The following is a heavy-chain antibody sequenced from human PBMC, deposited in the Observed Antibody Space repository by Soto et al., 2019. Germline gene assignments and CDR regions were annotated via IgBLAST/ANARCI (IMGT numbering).Heavy chain of an antibody. CDR3: ARGSDIVVVPAATGGWFDP. J-gene: IGHJ5*02. CDR1: GFTFTSSA. CDR2: IVVGSGNT. V-gene: IGHV1-58*01. D-gene: IGHD2-2*01. Sequence: SVKVSCKASGFTFTSSAVQWVRQARGQRLEWIGWIVVGSGNTNYAQKFQERVTITRDMSTSTAYMELSSLRSEDTAVYYCARGSDIVVVPAATGGWFDPWGQGTLVTVSS.